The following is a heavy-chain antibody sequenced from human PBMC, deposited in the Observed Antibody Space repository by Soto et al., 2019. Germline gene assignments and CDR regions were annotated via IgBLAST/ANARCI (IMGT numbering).Heavy chain of an antibody. CDR2: IYYSGST. CDR3: ARGKRTMGKYYYYYYGMDV. J-gene: IGHJ6*02. V-gene: IGHV4-59*01. D-gene: IGHD3-10*01. CDR1: GGSISSYY. Sequence: SLTCTVSGGSISSYYWSWIRQPPGKGLEWIGYIYYSGSTNYNPSLKSRVTISVDTSKNQFSLKLSSVTAADTAVYYCARGKRTMGKYYYYYYGMDVWGQGTTVTVAS.